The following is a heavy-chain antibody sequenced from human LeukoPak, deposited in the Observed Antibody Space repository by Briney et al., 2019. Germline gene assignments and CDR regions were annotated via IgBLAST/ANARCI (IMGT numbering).Heavy chain of an antibody. CDR1: GGSISSYY. CDR3: ARTGSWYYYFDY. J-gene: IGHJ4*02. CDR2: IYHSGNT. Sequence: SETLSLTCTVSGGSISSYYWNWIRQPPGKGLEWIGYIYHSGNTNYNPSLKSRVTISVDTSKNQFSLKLNSVTAADTAVYYCARTGSWYYYFDYWGQGTLVTVSS. D-gene: IGHD6-13*01. V-gene: IGHV4-59*01.